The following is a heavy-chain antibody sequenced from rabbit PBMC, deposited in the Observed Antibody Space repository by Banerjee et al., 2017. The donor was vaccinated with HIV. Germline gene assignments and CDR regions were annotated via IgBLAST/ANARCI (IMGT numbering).Heavy chain of an antibody. CDR3: ARDYAGAIGYSYRYFNL. CDR1: GFSFSSTYY. D-gene: IGHD4-2*01. J-gene: IGHJ4*01. Sequence: QSLEESGGDLVKPGASLTLTCTASGFSFSSTYYMCWVRQAPGKGLEWIACIYPGSSGNTYYASWAKGRFTISKTSSTTVTLQMTSLTAADTATYFCARDYAGAIGYSYRYFNLWGPGTLVTVS. CDR2: IYPGSSGNT. V-gene: IGHV1S40*01.